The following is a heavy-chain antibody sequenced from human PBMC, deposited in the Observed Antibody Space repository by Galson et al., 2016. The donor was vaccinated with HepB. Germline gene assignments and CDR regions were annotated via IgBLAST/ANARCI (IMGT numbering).Heavy chain of an antibody. D-gene: IGHD3-3*01. CDR2: ISRDASRI. CDR3: VRGASGFDP. J-gene: IGHJ5*02. Sequence: SLRLSCAASGFSISHYHMNWVRQAPGKGLEWVSHISRDASRIRYADSAKGRFTISRDVATNSLYLQISSLRVEDTAVYYCVRGASGFDPWGRGILVTVSS. CDR1: GFSISHYH. V-gene: IGHV3-48*03.